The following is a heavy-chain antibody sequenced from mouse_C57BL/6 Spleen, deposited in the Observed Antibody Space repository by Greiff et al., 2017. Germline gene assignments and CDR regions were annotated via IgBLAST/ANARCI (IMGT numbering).Heavy chain of an antibody. V-gene: IGHV1-75*01. J-gene: IGHJ3*01. CDR1: GYTFTDYY. CDR2: IFPGSGST. CDR3: ARTVRGGGAWFAY. Sequence: QVQLQQSGPELVKPGASVKISCKASGYTFTDYYINWVKQRPGQGLEWIGWIFPGSGSTYYNEKFKGKATLTVDKSSSTAYMLLSSLTSEDSAVYFGARTVRGGGAWFAYWGQGTLVTVAA.